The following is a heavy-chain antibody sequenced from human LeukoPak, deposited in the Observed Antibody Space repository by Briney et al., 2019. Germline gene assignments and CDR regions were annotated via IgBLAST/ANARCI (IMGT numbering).Heavy chain of an antibody. CDR2: INPSGGST. D-gene: IGHD2-2*01. V-gene: IGHV1-46*01. CDR1: GYTFTSYY. Sequence: ASVKVSCKAPGYTFTSYYMHWVRQAPGQGLEWMGIINPSGGSTSYAQKFQGRVTMTRDTSISTAYMELSRLRSDDTAVYYCARYCSSTSCYENDAFDIWGQGTMVTVSS. J-gene: IGHJ3*02. CDR3: ARYCSSTSCYENDAFDI.